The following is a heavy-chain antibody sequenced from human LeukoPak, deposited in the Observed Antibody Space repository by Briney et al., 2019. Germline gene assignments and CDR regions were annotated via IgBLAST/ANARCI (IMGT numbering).Heavy chain of an antibody. D-gene: IGHD6-13*01. J-gene: IGHJ6*02. CDR2: IYYSGST. V-gene: IGHV4-31*03. Sequence: SETLSLTCTVSGGSISSGGYYWSWIRQHPGKGLEWIGYIYYSGSTYYNPSLKSRVTISVDTSKNQFSLKLSSVTAADTAVYYCARKLSSSWYYYYGMDVWGQGTTVTVSS. CDR3: ARKLSSSWYYYYGMDV. CDR1: GGSISSGGYY.